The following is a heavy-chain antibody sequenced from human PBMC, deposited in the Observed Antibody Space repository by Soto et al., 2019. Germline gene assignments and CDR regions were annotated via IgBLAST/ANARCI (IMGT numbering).Heavy chain of an antibody. CDR2: MSHSGGT. Sequence: QVQLQQWGAGLLKPSETLSLTCAVYGGSVSSGSYYWSWIRQPPGKGLEWIGEMSHSGGTHFNPSLKSRVTISVDTSKNQFSLKMSLVTAADTALYYCAGVERGTATTVVDAFDIWGPGTMVTVSS. CDR3: AGVERGTATTVVDAFDI. J-gene: IGHJ3*02. CDR1: GGSVSSGSYY. V-gene: IGHV4-34*01. D-gene: IGHD1-1*01.